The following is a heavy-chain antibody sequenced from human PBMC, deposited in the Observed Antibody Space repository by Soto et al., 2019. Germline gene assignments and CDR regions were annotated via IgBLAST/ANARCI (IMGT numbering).Heavy chain of an antibody. V-gene: IGHV4-31*03. J-gene: IGHJ5*02. CDR2: IYYTGYT. CDR1: GGAINSEDYY. D-gene: IGHD3-9*01. CDR3: AGDATGYPFNWFDP. Sequence: PSETLSLTCTVSGGAINSEDYYWSWLPQQPGKGLEWIGYIYYTGYTYYNSSLQSRLNISIDTSQSQFALQLSSVTAAGMAVYFCAGDATGYPFNWFDPWGQGIPVTVSS.